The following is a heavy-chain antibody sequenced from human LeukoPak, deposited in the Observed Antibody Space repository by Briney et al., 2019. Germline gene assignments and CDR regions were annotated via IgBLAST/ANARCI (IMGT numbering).Heavy chain of an antibody. J-gene: IGHJ4*02. Sequence: KPSETLSLTCTVSGGSISSYYWSWIRQPPGKGLEWIGNIYYSGSTNYNPSLKSRVTISVDTSRNQFSLKLSSVTAADTAVYYCARVHAYYDILTGYYNDLSQEYYIDYWGQGTLVTVSS. CDR1: GGSISSYY. D-gene: IGHD3-9*01. V-gene: IGHV4-59*01. CDR2: IYYSGST. CDR3: ARVHAYYDILTGYYNDLSQEYYIDY.